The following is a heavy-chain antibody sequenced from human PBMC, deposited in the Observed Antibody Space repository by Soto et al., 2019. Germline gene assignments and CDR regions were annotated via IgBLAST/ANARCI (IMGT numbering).Heavy chain of an antibody. J-gene: IGHJ6*02. CDR3: ARSVTGIIDYYYGMEV. CDR2: INAGNGNT. CDR1: GCTFTSYA. V-gene: IGHV1-3*01. D-gene: IGHD7-27*01. Sequence: ASLKVSCKTSGCTFTSYAMHCVRQTPGQRLEWMGWINAGNGNTKYSQKFQGRVTITRDTSASTAYMELSSLRSEDTAVYYCARSVTGIIDYYYGMEVWGQGTTVTVSS.